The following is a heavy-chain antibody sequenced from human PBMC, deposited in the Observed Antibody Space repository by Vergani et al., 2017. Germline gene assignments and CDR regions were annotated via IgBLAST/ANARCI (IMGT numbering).Heavy chain of an antibody. D-gene: IGHD6-13*01. CDR1: GFTVSSNY. V-gene: IGHV3-53*01. CDR2: IYSGGST. Sequence: EVQLVESGGGLIQPGGSLRLSCAASGFTVSSNYMSWVRQAPGKGLERVSVIYSGGSTYYADSVKGRFTISRDNSKNTLYLQMNSLRAEDTAVYYCARAGGSSWYLEKGNAFDIWGQGTMVTVSS. J-gene: IGHJ3*02. CDR3: ARAGGSSWYLEKGNAFDI.